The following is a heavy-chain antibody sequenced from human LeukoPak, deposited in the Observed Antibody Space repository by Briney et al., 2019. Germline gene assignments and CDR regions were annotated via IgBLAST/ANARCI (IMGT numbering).Heavy chain of an antibody. Sequence: KPGGSLRLSCAASGFTFSDYYMSWIRQAPGKGLEWVSYTSTTSSYTDYADSVRGRFTISRDNAKNLLYLQMNSLRPEDTAVYYCARDWYCSSSICYTDRNWFDPWGQGTLVTVSS. D-gene: IGHD2-2*02. V-gene: IGHV3-11*05. CDR1: GFTFSDYY. CDR3: ARDWYCSSSICYTDRNWFDP. J-gene: IGHJ5*02. CDR2: TSTTSSYT.